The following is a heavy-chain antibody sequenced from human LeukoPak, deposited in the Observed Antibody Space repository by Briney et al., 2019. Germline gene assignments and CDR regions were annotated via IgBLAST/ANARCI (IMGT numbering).Heavy chain of an antibody. CDR3: ASSKNYYDTSGLDY. V-gene: IGHV1-18*01. Sequence: ASVKVSCMTSGYTFTSYGISWVRQAPGQGLEWMGWISAYNGNTNYAQKLQGRVTMTTDTTTSTAYMELRSLRSDDTAVYYCASSKNYYDTSGLDYWGQGTLVTVSS. CDR1: GYTFTSYG. J-gene: IGHJ4*02. D-gene: IGHD3-22*01. CDR2: ISAYNGNT.